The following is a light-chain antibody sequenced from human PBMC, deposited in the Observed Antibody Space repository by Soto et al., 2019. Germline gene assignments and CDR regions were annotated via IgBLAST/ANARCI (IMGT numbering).Light chain of an antibody. CDR3: QQHNNWPLT. V-gene: IGKV3-15*01. Sequence: EIVMTQSPGTLSVSPGERATLSCRASQSVSSNLAWSQQNPGQAPRLLIYGVSTRATGIPARFSGSGSGTEFTLTISSLQSEDSAVYYCQQHNNWPLTFGGGTKVELK. CDR1: QSVSSN. J-gene: IGKJ4*01. CDR2: GVS.